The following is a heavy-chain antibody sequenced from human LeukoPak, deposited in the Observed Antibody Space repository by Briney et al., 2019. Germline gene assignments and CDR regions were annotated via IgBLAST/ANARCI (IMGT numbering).Heavy chain of an antibody. V-gene: IGHV3-21*01. CDR2: ISSSSSYI. J-gene: IGHJ4*02. Sequence: GVSLRLSCAASGFTFSSYSTNWVRQAPGKGLEWVSSISSSSSYIYYADSVKGRFTISRDNAKNSLYLQMNSLRAEDTAVYYCARDPPSYYDSGAFDYWGQGTLVTVSS. D-gene: IGHD3-22*01. CDR1: GFTFSSYS. CDR3: ARDPPSYYDSGAFDY.